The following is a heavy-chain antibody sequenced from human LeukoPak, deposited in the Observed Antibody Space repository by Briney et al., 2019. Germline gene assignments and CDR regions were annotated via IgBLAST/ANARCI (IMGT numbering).Heavy chain of an antibody. CDR1: GGSISSYY. V-gene: IGHV4-59*08. CDR3: ASRIIDYYYYMDV. D-gene: IGHD1-14*01. J-gene: IGHJ6*03. Sequence: SGTLSLTCTVSGGSISSYYWSWIRQPPGKGLEWIGYIYYSGSTNYNPSLKSRVTISVDTSKNQFSLKLSSVTAADTAVYYCASRIIDYYYYMDVWGKGTTVTVSS. CDR2: IYYSGST.